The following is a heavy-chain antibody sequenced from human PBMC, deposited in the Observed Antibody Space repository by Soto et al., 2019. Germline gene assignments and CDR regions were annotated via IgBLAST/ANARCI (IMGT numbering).Heavy chain of an antibody. CDR3: AMVGILGAFDI. Sequence: SQTLSLTCAISGDSASSNSAAWNWTRQSPSRGLEWLGRTYYRSKWYNDYAVSVKSRITINPDTSKNQFSLQLNSVTPEDTAVYYCAMVGILGAFDIWGQGTMVTVSS. CDR1: GDSASSNSAA. CDR2: TYYRSKWYN. V-gene: IGHV6-1*01. D-gene: IGHD2-21*01. J-gene: IGHJ3*02.